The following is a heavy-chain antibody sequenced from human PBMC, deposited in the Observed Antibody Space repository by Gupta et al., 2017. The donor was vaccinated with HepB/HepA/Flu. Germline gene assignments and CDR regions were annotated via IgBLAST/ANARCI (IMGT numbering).Heavy chain of an antibody. Sequence: EVQLVESGGGLVMPGGSLRLSCASSGFTFSNAWMSWVRQAPGKGLEGVGRIKSKTDGGTTDYAAPVKGRFTISRDDSKNTLYLQMNSLKTEDTAVYYCTIIDMVRGSPFGYWGQGTLVTVSS. CDR3: TIIDMVRGSPFGY. D-gene: IGHD3-10*01. CDR2: IKSKTDGGTT. V-gene: IGHV3-15*01. J-gene: IGHJ4*02. CDR1: GFTFSNAW.